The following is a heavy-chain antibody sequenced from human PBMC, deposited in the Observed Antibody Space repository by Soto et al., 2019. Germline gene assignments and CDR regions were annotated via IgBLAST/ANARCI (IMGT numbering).Heavy chain of an antibody. Sequence: GGSLRLSCAASGFTVTSGSMSWVRQAPGRGLEWVSVIYSGGGTYYAGSVRGRFTISRDNSKNTLYLQMNSLRAEDTAVYYCAREGSNNGFDPWGQGTLVTVSS. CDR1: GFTVTSGS. CDR3: AREGSNNGFDP. CDR2: IYSGGGT. V-gene: IGHV3-53*01. J-gene: IGHJ5*02.